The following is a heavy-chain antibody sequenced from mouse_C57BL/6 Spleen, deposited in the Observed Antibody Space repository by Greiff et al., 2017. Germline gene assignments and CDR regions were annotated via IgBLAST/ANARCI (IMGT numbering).Heavy chain of an antibody. CDR1: GYAFSSYW. Sequence: QVQLKESGAELVKPGASVKISCKASGYAFSSYWMNWVKQRPGKGLEWIGQIYPGDGDTNYNGKFKGKATLTADKSSSTAYMQLSSLTSEDSAVYFCARSGITTVPYYYAMDYWGQGTSVTVSA. CDR2: IYPGDGDT. CDR3: ARSGITTVPYYYAMDY. V-gene: IGHV1-80*01. J-gene: IGHJ4*01. D-gene: IGHD1-1*01.